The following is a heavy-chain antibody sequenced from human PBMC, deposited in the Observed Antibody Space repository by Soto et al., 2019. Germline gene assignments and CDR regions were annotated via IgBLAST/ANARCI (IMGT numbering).Heavy chain of an antibody. J-gene: IGHJ3*02. CDR2: IYYSGST. V-gene: IGHV4-59*01. CDR3: ERVWGVASDI. CDR1: EGSICSYY. Sequence: SETLSLTCTVSEGSICSYYRSCIRQPPGKGLEWIGYIYYSGSTNYNPSLKSRVTISVDKSKNQFSLKLSSVTAADTAVNYGERVWGVASDIWGQRTRVT. D-gene: IGHD3-10*01.